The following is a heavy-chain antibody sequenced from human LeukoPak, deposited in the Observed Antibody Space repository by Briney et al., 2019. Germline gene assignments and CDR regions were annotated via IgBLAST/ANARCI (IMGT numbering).Heavy chain of an antibody. CDR3: ARERPELVTFNY. D-gene: IGHD2-21*02. V-gene: IGHV3-74*01. CDR1: GFTFSSYW. CDR2: ISTDGSST. J-gene: IGHJ4*02. Sequence: PGGPLRLSCAASGFTFSSYWMHWVRQTPGKGLLWVSRISTDGSSTTYADSVKGRFTISRDNAKNTLYLQMNSLIAEDTAVYYCARERPELVTFNYWGQGTLVTVSS.